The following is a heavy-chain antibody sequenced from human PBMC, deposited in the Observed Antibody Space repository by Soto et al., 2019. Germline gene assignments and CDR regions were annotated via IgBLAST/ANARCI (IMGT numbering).Heavy chain of an antibody. J-gene: IGHJ4*02. Sequence: EVQLLESGGGLVQPGGSLRLSCAASGSTFSFYAMSWVRQAPGKGLEWVSGISGSGSSTYYADSVKGRFTISRDNSKNTLYRQMTSLRADDTAVYYCAKGMTCTGGAFDYWGQGTLVTVSS. D-gene: IGHD3-16*01. CDR2: ISGSGSST. CDR1: GSTFSFYA. CDR3: AKGMTCTGGAFDY. V-gene: IGHV3-23*01.